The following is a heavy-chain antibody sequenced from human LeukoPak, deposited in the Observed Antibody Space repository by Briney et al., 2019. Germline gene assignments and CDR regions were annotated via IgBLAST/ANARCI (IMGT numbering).Heavy chain of an antibody. J-gene: IGHJ5*02. CDR3: AKEGADIVVVPAAENWFDP. CDR2: ISGSGGST. V-gene: IGHV3-23*01. CDR1: GFTFSSYA. D-gene: IGHD2-2*01. Sequence: GGSLRLPCAASGFTFSSYAMSWVRQAPGKGLEWVSAISGSGGSTYYADSVKGRFTISRDNSKNTLYLQMNSLRAEDTAVYYCAKEGADIVVVPAAENWFDPWGQGTLVTVSS.